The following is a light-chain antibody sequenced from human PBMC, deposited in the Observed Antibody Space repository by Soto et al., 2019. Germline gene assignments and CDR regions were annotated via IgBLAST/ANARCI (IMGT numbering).Light chain of an antibody. CDR3: HLYNTYSPT. V-gene: IGKV1-5*03. J-gene: IGKJ2*01. CDR1: QTIGTR. Sequence: DIQRTQSPSTLSASVGDRVIITCRASQTIGTRLAWYQERPGKATKLLIYKASTLERGVPSRFSGSGSGTEFTLSISNLQPEDFATYYCHLYNTYSPTLGQGTKLDI. CDR2: KAS.